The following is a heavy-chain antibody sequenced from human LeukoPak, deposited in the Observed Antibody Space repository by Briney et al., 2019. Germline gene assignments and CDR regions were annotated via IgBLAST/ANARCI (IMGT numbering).Heavy chain of an antibody. D-gene: IGHD3-22*01. V-gene: IGHV2-70*11. CDR3: ARMYYDSSGPCFDY. CDR1: GFSLSTSGMC. Sequence: ESGPTLVNPTQTLTLTCTFSGFSLSTSGMCVSWIRQPPGKALEWLARIDWDDDKYYSTSLKTRLTISKDTSKNQVVLTMTDMDPVDTATYYCARMYYDSSGPCFDYWGQGTLVTVSS. CDR2: IDWDDDK. J-gene: IGHJ4*02.